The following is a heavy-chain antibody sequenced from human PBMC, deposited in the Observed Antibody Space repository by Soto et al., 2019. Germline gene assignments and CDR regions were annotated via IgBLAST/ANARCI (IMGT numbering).Heavy chain of an antibody. CDR1: GFTFSSYS. CDR3: AKDPVLGWHRAFDY. J-gene: IGHJ4*02. V-gene: IGHV3-21*04. D-gene: IGHD6-19*01. Sequence: GGSLRLSCAASGFTFSSYSMNWVRQAPGKGLEWVSSISSSSSYIYYADSVKGRFTISRDNAKNSLYLQMNSLRAEDTAVYYCAKDPVLGWHRAFDYWGQGTLVTVSS. CDR2: ISSSSSYI.